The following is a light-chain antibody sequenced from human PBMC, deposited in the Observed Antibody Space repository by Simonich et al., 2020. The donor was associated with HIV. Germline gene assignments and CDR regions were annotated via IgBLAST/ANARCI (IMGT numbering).Light chain of an antibody. CDR2: EGT. J-gene: IGLJ2*01. V-gene: IGLV2-23*01. CDR1: SSDVGGYNY. Sequence: QSALTQPASVPGSPGQSITISCTGTSSDVGGYNYVSWYQQHPGKAPKLMIYEGTKRPSGVSNRFSGSKSGNTASLTISGLQAEDEADYYCCSYAGSSTVVFGGGTKLTVL. CDR3: CSYAGSSTVV.